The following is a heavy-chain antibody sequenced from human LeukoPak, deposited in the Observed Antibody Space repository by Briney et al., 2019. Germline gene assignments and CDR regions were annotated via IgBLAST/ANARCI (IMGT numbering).Heavy chain of an antibody. CDR1: GFTFSSYA. CDR3: AKGPNDPSNYLFDY. D-gene: IGHD4-11*01. J-gene: IGHJ4*02. Sequence: TGGSLRLSCAASGFTFSSYAMSWVRQAPGKGLEWVSVISGSGGSTYYADSVKGRFTISGDNSKNTLYLQMNSLRAEDTAVYYCAKGPNDPSNYLFDYWGQGTLVTVSS. V-gene: IGHV3-23*01. CDR2: ISGSGGST.